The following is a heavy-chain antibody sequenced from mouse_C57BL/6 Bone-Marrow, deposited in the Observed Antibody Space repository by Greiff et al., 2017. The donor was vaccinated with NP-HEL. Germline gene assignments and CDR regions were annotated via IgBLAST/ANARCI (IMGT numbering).Heavy chain of an antibody. CDR1: GFTFSSYG. CDR3: ARPITTVVARLGYFDV. J-gene: IGHJ1*03. Sequence: EVQLQQSGGDLVKPGGSLKLSCAASGFTFSSYGMSWVRQTPDKRLEWVATISSGGSYTYYPDSVKGRFTISRDNAKNTLYLQMSSLKSEDTAMYYCARPITTVVARLGYFDVWGTGTTVTVSS. D-gene: IGHD1-1*01. V-gene: IGHV5-6*01. CDR2: ISSGGSYT.